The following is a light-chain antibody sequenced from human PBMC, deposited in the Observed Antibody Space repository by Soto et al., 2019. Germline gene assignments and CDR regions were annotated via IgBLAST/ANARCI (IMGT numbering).Light chain of an antibody. CDR1: QSVSSSY. CDR3: QQYGSYWT. CDR2: RAS. J-gene: IGKJ1*01. Sequence: PGERATLSCRASQSVSSSYLAWYQQKPGQAPRLLIYRASSRATGIPDRFSGSGSGTDFTLTISRLEPEDFAVYYCQQYGSYWTFGQGTKVDIK. V-gene: IGKV3-20*01.